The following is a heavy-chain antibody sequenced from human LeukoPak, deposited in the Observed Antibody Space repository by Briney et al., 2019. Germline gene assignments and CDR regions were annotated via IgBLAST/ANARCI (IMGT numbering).Heavy chain of an antibody. CDR1: GFTFGDYA. V-gene: IGHV3-49*04. J-gene: IGHJ4*02. D-gene: IGHD5-18*01. Sequence: GGSLRLSCTASGFTFGDYAMSWVRQAPGKGLEWVGFIRSKAYGGTTEYAASVKGRFTISRDDSKSIAYLQMNSLKTEDTAVYYCTRYVDTAGDYFDYWGQGTLVTVSS. CDR3: TRYVDTAGDYFDY. CDR2: IRSKAYGGTT.